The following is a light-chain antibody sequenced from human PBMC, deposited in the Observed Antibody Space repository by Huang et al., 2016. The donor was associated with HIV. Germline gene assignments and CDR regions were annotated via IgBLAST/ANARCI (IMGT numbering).Light chain of an antibody. CDR3: QQSYSTLRT. CDR2: AAS. Sequence: DIQMTQSPSSLSASVGDRVTIPCRASQSISSYLNGYQQKPGNAPKLLIYAASSLQSGVPSRFSGSGSGTDFTLTISSLQPEDFATYYCQQSYSTLRTFGQGTKLEIK. V-gene: IGKV1-39*01. J-gene: IGKJ2*01. CDR1: QSISSY.